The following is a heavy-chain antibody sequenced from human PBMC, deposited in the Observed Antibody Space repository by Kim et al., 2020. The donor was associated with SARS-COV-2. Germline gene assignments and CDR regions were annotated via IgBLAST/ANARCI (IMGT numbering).Heavy chain of an antibody. CDR2: NK. V-gene: IGHV3-33*01. CDR3: ARGGEQLVS. Sequence: NKYYADSVKGRFTISRDNSRNRVALQLNTLRAEDTAVYYCARGGEQLVSWGQGTLVTVSS. J-gene: IGHJ4*02. D-gene: IGHD6-6*01.